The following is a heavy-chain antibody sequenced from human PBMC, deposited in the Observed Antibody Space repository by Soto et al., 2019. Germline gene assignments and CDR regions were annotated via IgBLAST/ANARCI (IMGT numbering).Heavy chain of an antibody. J-gene: IGHJ4*02. CDR1: GDSVSSNSGA. V-gene: IGHV6-1*01. CDR3: ARGWELAY. Sequence: SQTLSLTCAISGDSVSSNSGAWNWIRQSPSRGLEWLGRTHYRSKWYNDYAVSVQSRMTITTDTSKNQFSLHLNSVTPEDTAVNFCARGWELAYWGQGTPVTVSS. D-gene: IGHD1-26*01. CDR2: THYRSKWYN.